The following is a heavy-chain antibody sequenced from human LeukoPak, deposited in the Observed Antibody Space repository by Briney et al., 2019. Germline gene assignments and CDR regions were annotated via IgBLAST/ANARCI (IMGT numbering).Heavy chain of an antibody. J-gene: IGHJ4*02. V-gene: IGHV1-2*04. D-gene: IGHD6-6*01. CDR2: IIPNTGGT. Sequence: ASVKVSCKASGYTITDYYLHWVRQAPGQGLEWMGWIIPNTGGTNYAQKFQDWVTITADESTSTAYMELSSLRSEDTAVYYCAREYSSSLRYFDYWGQGTLVTVSS. CDR3: AREYSSSLRYFDY. CDR1: GYTITDYY.